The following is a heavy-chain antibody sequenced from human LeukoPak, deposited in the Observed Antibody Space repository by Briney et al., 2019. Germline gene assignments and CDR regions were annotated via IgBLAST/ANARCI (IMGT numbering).Heavy chain of an antibody. Sequence: GGSLRLSCAASGFTFSNYDMNWVRQAPGKGLEWVSSISSSSTYIYYADSVKGRFTISRDNAQNSLYLQMNSLRAEDTAVYYCARSRDFEYWGQGTLVTVSS. CDR3: ARSRDFEY. J-gene: IGHJ4*02. CDR1: GFTFSNYD. CDR2: ISSSSTYI. V-gene: IGHV3-21*01.